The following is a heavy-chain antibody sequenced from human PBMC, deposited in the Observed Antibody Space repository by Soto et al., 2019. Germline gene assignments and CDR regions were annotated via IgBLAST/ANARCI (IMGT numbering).Heavy chain of an antibody. CDR3: ARASRTGGFWSGYSDYYYGMDV. CDR2: IYSGGST. Sequence: GESLRISFSASGFPVSSNYMSWVRTAPGKGLEWVSVIYSGGSTYYADSVKGRFTISRDNSKNTLYLQMNSLRAEDTAVYYCARASRTGGFWSGYSDYYYGMDVWGQGTTV. V-gene: IGHV3-53*01. D-gene: IGHD3-3*01. CDR1: GFPVSSNY. J-gene: IGHJ6*02.